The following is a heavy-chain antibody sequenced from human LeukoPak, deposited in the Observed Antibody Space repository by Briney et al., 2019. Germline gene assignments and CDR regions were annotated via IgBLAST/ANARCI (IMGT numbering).Heavy chain of an antibody. CDR3: ARGRYCSGGGCHYFDY. CDR2: IKQDGSEK. D-gene: IGHD2-15*01. CDR1: GLTFNSYW. V-gene: IGHV3-7*01. Sequence: GGSLRLSCAVSGLTFNSYWMSWVRQAPGKGLEWVANIKQDGSEKFYVDSVKGRFTISRDNAKNSLYLQMNSLRAEDTAVFYCARGRYCSGGGCHYFDYWGQRTLLTVSS. J-gene: IGHJ4*02.